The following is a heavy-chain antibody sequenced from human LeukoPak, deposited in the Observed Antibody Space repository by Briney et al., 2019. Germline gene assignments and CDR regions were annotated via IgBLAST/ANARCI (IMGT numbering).Heavy chain of an antibody. Sequence: SETLSLTCNVSGYSISSGYFWGWIRQPPGKGLEWIGSIYHSGSTDSNPSLKSRVTISVDTSRNQFSLRLSSVTAADTAVYYCTRDVDYWGQGTLVTVSS. J-gene: IGHJ4*02. V-gene: IGHV4-38-2*02. CDR1: GYSISSGYF. CDR2: IYHSGST. CDR3: TRDVDY.